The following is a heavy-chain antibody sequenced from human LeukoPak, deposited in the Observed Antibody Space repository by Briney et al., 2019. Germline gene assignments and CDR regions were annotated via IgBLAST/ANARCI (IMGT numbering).Heavy chain of an antibody. D-gene: IGHD1-1*01. CDR1: GFTFSSFW. CDR3: TRVTTNGYFEY. Sequence: GGSLRLSCAASGFTFSSFWMGWVRQAPGKGLEWVASINFDASASHHVDSVNGRFTISRDNAKNSLYLQMRYLRAEDTAVYSCTRVTTNGYFEYWGQGSLVTVSS. V-gene: IGHV3-7*04. J-gene: IGHJ4*02. CDR2: INFDASAS.